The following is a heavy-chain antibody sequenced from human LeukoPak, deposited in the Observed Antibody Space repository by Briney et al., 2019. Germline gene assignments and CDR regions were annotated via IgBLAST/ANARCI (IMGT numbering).Heavy chain of an antibody. J-gene: IGHJ3*02. CDR2: IIPIYHRT. Sequence: VASVMVSCKASGGTFRNFAINWMRQAPGQGLEWMGRIIPIYHRTNYAQKFQGRLTITTHESTRTAYMELSSLKSDDTAEYFCARDIPGSSGYFNDAFDIWGQGTLVTVSS. CDR1: GGTFRNFA. D-gene: IGHD3-22*01. CDR3: ARDIPGSSGYFNDAFDI. V-gene: IGHV1-69*05.